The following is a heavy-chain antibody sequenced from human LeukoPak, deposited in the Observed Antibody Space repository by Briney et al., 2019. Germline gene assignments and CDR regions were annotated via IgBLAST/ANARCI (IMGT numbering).Heavy chain of an antibody. CDR1: GGSISSSSYY. V-gene: IGHV4-39*07. J-gene: IGHJ4*02. D-gene: IGHD3-10*01. Sequence: SETLSLTCTVSGGSISSSSYYWGWIRQPPGKGLEWIGNIYYSGSTYYTPSLKSRVTISLDTSKNQFSLQLSSVTAADTAFYYCARGRESPGVWGQGILVTVSS. CDR2: IYYSGST. CDR3: ARGRESPGV.